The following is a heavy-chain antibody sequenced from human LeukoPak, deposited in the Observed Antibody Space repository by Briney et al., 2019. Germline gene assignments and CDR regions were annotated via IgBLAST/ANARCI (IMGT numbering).Heavy chain of an antibody. D-gene: IGHD3-16*01. CDR2: IKQDGSEK. Sequence: GGSLRLSCAASGFPFSSYWMSWVRQAPGKGLEWVANIKQDGSEKYYVDSVKGRFTISRDNAKNSLYLQMNSLRAEDTAVYYCARLGPPYYYYYMDVWGKGTTVTVSS. CDR1: GFPFSSYW. J-gene: IGHJ6*03. V-gene: IGHV3-7*01. CDR3: ARLGPPYYYYYMDV.